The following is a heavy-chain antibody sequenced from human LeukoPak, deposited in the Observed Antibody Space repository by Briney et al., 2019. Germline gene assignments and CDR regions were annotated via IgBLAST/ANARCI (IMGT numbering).Heavy chain of an antibody. J-gene: IGHJ4*02. Sequence: GASVKVSCKASGYTFTGYYIHWVRQAPGQGLEWMGWINPNSGNTNSAQKFQGRVTMTRDTSITTAYMELGRLRSDDTAVYYCARVPTTVITPLDYWGQGTLVTVSS. CDR2: INPNSGNT. CDR3: ARVPTTVITPLDY. CDR1: GYTFTGYY. V-gene: IGHV1-2*02. D-gene: IGHD4-23*01.